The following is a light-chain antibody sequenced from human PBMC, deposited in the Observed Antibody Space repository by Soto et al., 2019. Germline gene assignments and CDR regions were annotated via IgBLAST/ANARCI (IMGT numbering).Light chain of an antibody. CDR3: AAWDDSLNGCV. V-gene: IGLV1-44*01. J-gene: IGLJ1*01. Sequence: QSVLTHPPSASGAPGQRVTISCSGSSSNIGTDSVSWYQQFPGTAPRLIIYSDNPRPSGAPARFSASKSGASASLDISGLQSEAEADFYCAAWDDSLNGCVFGTGTKVTVL. CDR1: SSNIGTDS. CDR2: SDN.